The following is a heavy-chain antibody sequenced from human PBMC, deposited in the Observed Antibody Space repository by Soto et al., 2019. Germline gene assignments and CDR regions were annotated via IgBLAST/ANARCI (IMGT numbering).Heavy chain of an antibody. D-gene: IGHD6-6*01. CDR3: ARGRSSSSLWAGDY. CDR2: MNPNSGNT. Sequence: ASVKVSCKASGYTFTSYDVNWVRQATGQGLEWMGWMNPNSGNTGYAQKFQGRVTMTRNTSISTAYMELSSLRSEDTAVYYCARGRSSSSLWAGDYWGQGTLVTVSS. J-gene: IGHJ4*02. V-gene: IGHV1-8*01. CDR1: GYTFTSYD.